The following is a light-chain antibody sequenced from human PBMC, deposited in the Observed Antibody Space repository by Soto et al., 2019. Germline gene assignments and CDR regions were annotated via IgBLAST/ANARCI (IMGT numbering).Light chain of an antibody. J-gene: IGLJ1*01. CDR1: GSDVGSYTL. Sequence: QSALTQPASVSGSPGQSIPISCTGTGSDVGSYTLVSWYQQHPGNAPKLRIYEVSKRPSGVSNRFSGSKSGNTASLTISGLQAEDEADYYCCSYAGSSTSYVFGTGTKLTVL. CDR2: EVS. V-gene: IGLV2-23*02. CDR3: CSYAGSSTSYV.